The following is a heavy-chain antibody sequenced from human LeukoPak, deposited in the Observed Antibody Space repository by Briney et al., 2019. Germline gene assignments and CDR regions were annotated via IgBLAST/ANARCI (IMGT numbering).Heavy chain of an antibody. J-gene: IGHJ4*02. D-gene: IGHD3-3*01. V-gene: IGHV1-8*01. Sequence: ASVKVSCKASGYTFTSYDINWVRQATGQGLEWMGWMNPNSGNTGYAQKFQGRVTMTRNTSISTAYMELSSLGSEDTPVYYCARGDSEIFGEVIYDYWGQGTLVTVSS. CDR2: MNPNSGNT. CDR1: GYTFTSYD. CDR3: ARGDSEIFGEVIYDY.